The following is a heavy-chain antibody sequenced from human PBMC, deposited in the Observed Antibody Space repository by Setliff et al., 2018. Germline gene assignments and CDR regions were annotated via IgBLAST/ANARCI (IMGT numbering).Heavy chain of an antibody. Sequence: GGSLRLSCAASGLTFNSYWMSWVRQAPGKGLEWVANINQHGSAKYYVDSVKGRFTISRDNAKNSLSLQMNNLRTEDTAVYYCFGAGTCSYWGQGTLVTAPQ. V-gene: IGHV3-7*01. CDR2: INQHGSAK. CDR3: FGAGTCSY. CDR1: GLTFNSYW. J-gene: IGHJ4*02. D-gene: IGHD3-10*01.